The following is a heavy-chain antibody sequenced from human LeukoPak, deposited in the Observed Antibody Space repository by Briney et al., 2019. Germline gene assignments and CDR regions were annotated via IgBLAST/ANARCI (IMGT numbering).Heavy chain of an antibody. V-gene: IGHV3-9*01. J-gene: IGHJ3*02. D-gene: IGHD6-19*01. CDR2: IGWESKSI. CDR3: AKAVAAPGAFDI. CDR1: GFTFDASA. Sequence: PGPSLRLSCAASGFTFDASAMPWVRQPPGKGLDWVSGIGWESKSIIYADSVKGRFTISRDNAKRSLYLQMNSLRAEDTALYYCAKAVAAPGAFDIWGRGTVVTVSS.